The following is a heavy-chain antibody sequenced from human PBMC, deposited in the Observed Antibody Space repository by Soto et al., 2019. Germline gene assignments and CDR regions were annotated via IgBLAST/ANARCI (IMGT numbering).Heavy chain of an antibody. J-gene: IGHJ6*02. CDR1: GDSVSSNSAA. CDR3: ARAGAVPGHYHYYYGMDV. CDR2: TYYRSKWYN. Sequence: SQTLSLTCAISGDSVSSNSAAWNWIRQSPSRGLEWLGRTYYRSKWYNDYAVSVKSRITINPDTSKNQFSLQLNSVTPEDTAVYYCARAGAVPGHYHYYYGMDVWGQGTTVTVSS. V-gene: IGHV6-1*01. D-gene: IGHD1-26*01.